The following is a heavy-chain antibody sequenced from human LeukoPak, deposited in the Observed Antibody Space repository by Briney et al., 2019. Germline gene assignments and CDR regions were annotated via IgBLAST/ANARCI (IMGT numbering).Heavy chain of an antibody. CDR1: GGSFSGYY. V-gene: IGHV4-34*01. Sequence: SETLSLTCAVYGGSFSGYYWSWIRQPPGKGLEWIGEINHSGSTNYNPSLKSRVTISVDTSKNQFSLKLSSVTAADTAVYYCARHYYDSRIDYWGQGTLVTVSS. J-gene: IGHJ4*02. CDR2: INHSGST. D-gene: IGHD3-22*01. CDR3: ARHYYDSRIDY.